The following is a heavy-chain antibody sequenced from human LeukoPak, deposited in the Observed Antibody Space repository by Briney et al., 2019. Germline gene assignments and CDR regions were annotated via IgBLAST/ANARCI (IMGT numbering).Heavy chain of an antibody. CDR3: ASEAGAWFDP. CDR1: GYTFTSCF. Sequence: ASVKVSCKASGYTFTSCFIHWVRQAPGQGLEWMGVINPSGGSTSYAQKFQGRVTMTRDTSTSTVSMVLSSLRSEDTAVYYCASEAGAWFDPWGQGTLVTVSS. V-gene: IGHV1-46*01. D-gene: IGHD4-17*01. J-gene: IGHJ5*02. CDR2: INPSGGST.